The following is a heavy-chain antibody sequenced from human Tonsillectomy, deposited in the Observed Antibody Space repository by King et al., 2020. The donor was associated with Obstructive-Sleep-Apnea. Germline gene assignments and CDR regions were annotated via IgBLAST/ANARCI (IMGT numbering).Heavy chain of an antibody. Sequence: VQLVESGGGLVQPGGSLRLSCAASGFTFSSYSMNWVRQAPGKGLEWVSYISSSSSTIYYADSVKGRLTMSRDNAKNSLYLQMNSLRAEDTAVYYCASGKSGYDYVWGSYRLDYYFDYWGQGTLVTVSS. J-gene: IGHJ4*02. CDR1: GFTFSSYS. CDR3: ASGKSGYDYVWGSYRLDYYFDY. V-gene: IGHV3-48*04. D-gene: IGHD3-16*02. CDR2: ISSSSSTI.